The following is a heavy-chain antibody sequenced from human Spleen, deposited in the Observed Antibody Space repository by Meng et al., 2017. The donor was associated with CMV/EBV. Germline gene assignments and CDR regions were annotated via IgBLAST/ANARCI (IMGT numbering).Heavy chain of an antibody. CDR1: GGSIRSSSYY. Sequence: SETLSLTCTVSGGSIRSSSYYWGWIRQPPEKGREWIGSIYYSGSTYYNPSLKSRVTISVDTSKNEFSLKLRSVTAADTAVYYCARDEDISMAYHWGQGTPVTVSS. CDR3: ARDEDISMAYH. V-gene: IGHV4-39*07. D-gene: IGHD5-18*01. J-gene: IGHJ5*02. CDR2: IYYSGST.